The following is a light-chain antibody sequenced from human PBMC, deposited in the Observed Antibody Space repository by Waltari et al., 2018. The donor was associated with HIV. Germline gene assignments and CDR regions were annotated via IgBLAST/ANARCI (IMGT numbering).Light chain of an antibody. V-gene: IGLV4-69*01. J-gene: IGLJ3*02. CDR3: QSWDNGVRV. Sequence: QLPLTQSPSASASLGASVRLTCTLSSGQSSYSIAWHQQQPEKGPRFLMRLNSDGSHTRGDGIPDRFSGSASGAERYLTISSLQSEDEADYYCQSWDNGVRVFGGGTKLTVL. CDR2: LNSDGSH. CDR1: SGQSSYS.